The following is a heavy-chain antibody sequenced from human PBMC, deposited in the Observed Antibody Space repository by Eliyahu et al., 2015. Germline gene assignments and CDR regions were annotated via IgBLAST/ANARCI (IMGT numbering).Heavy chain of an antibody. CDR2: IYYSGST. D-gene: IGHD3-16*01. J-gene: IGHJ2*01. CDR1: GXSISSYX. Sequence: QVQLQESGPGLVKPSETLSLTCTVXGXSISSYXWSWIRQPPGKGLEWIGYIYYSGSTNYNPSLKSRXTISVDTSKNQFSLKLSSVTAADTAVYYCARASHDYGWGWYFDLWGRGTLVTVSS. V-gene: IGHV4-59*01. CDR3: ARASHDYGWGWYFDL.